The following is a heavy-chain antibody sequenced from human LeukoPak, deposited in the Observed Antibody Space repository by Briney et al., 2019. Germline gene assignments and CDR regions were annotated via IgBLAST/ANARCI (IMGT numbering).Heavy chain of an antibody. V-gene: IGHV3-33*08. CDR1: GFIFSNYG. J-gene: IGHJ4*02. CDR3: ARDKSPDYGAALDY. Sequence: AGGSLRLSCAASGFIFSNYGMHWVRQAPGKGLEWVAVIWYDGSNKYYADSVKGRFTISRGNSKNTLYLQMNSLRAEDTAVYYCARDKSPDYGAALDYWGQGTLVTVSS. D-gene: IGHD4-17*01. CDR2: IWYDGSNK.